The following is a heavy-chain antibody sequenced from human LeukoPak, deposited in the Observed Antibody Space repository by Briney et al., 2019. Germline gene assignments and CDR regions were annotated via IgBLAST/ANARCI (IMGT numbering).Heavy chain of an antibody. CDR3: VLKPYYDFWSGYPDYGMDV. Sequence: GGSLRLSCAASGFTFSDYYMSWIRQAPGKGLEWVSYISRSGSTIYYADSVKGRFTISRDNAKNSLYLQMNSLRAEDTAVYYCVLKPYYDFWSGYPDYGMDVWGQGTTVTVSS. D-gene: IGHD3-3*01. CDR2: ISRSGSTI. V-gene: IGHV3-11*01. CDR1: GFTFSDYY. J-gene: IGHJ6*02.